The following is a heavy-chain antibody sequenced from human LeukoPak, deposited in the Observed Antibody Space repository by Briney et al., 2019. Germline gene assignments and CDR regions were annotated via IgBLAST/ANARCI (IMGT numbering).Heavy chain of an antibody. J-gene: IGHJ3*02. D-gene: IGHD3-10*01. Sequence: VKPSETLSLTCTVSGGSISSYYWSWIRQPPGKGLEWIGYIYYSGSTNYDPSLKSRVTISVDTSKNQFSLKLSSVTAADTAVYYCARQKTIIDSGAFDIWGQGTMVTVSS. V-gene: IGHV4-59*08. CDR2: IYYSGST. CDR3: ARQKTIIDSGAFDI. CDR1: GGSISSYY.